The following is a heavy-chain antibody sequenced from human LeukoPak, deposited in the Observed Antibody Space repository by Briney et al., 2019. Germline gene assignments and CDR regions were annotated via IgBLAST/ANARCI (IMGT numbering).Heavy chain of an antibody. J-gene: IGHJ4*02. Sequence: SETLSLTCTLSGVSVSSGSYYWSWIRQPPGKGLEWIGYIYYSGSTNYNPSLKSRVTISVDTSKNQFSLKLSSVTAADTAVYYCAREMEDSSSWYFDWGQGTLVTVSS. V-gene: IGHV4-61*01. CDR2: IYYSGST. D-gene: IGHD6-13*01. CDR3: AREMEDSSSWYFD. CDR1: GVSVSSGSYY.